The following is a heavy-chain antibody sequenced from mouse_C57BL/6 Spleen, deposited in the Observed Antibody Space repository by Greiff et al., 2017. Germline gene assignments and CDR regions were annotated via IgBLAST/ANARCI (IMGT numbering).Heavy chain of an antibody. Sequence: QVHVKQSGPELVKPGASVKISCKASGYAFSSSWMNWVKQRPGKGLEWIGRIYPGDGDTTYNGKFKGKATLTADKSSSTAYMQLSSLTSEDSAVYFCARNYPYYFDYWGQGTTLTVSS. J-gene: IGHJ2*01. CDR3: ARNYPYYFDY. CDR2: IYPGDGDT. D-gene: IGHD2-1*01. V-gene: IGHV1-82*01. CDR1: GYAFSSSW.